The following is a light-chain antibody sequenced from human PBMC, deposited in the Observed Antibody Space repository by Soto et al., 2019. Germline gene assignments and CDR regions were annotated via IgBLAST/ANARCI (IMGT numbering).Light chain of an antibody. CDR2: INS. J-gene: IGLJ2*01. Sequence: QSVLTQPPSVSGAPGQRVTISCTGSSSNIGAGYDVHWYQHLPGTAPKLLIYINSDRPSGVPDRFSGSRSGTSASLAISGLWAEDEADYYCQSYDSSLSAVVFGGGTKLTVL. CDR1: SSNIGAGYD. CDR3: QSYDSSLSAVV. V-gene: IGLV1-40*01.